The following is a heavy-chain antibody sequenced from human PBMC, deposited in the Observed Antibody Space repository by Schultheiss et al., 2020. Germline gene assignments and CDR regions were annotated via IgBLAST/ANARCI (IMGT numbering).Heavy chain of an antibody. CDR3: ARDRYGGYCSGGSCYPPDY. D-gene: IGHD2-15*01. Sequence: GGSLRLSCAASGFTVSSNYMSWVRQAPGKGLEWVAVISYDGSNKYYADSVKGRFTISRDNSKNTLYLQMNSLRAEDTAVYYCARDRYGGYCSGGSCYPPDYWGQGTLVTVSS. V-gene: IGHV3-30-3*01. J-gene: IGHJ4*02. CDR2: ISYDGSNK. CDR1: GFTVSSNY.